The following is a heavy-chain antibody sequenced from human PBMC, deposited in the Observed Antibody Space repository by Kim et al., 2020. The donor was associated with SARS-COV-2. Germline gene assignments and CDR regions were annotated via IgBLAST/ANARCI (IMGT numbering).Heavy chain of an antibody. CDR3: ARDKVPGSDYRVRGVIRGGMDV. CDR1: GGSISSGGYY. Sequence: SETLSLTCTVSGGSISSGGYYWSWIRQHPGKGLEWIGYIYYSGSTYYNPSLKSRVTISVDTSKNQFSLKLSSVTAADTAVYYCARDKVPGSDYRVRGVIRGGMDVWGQGTTVTVSS. V-gene: IGHV4-31*03. J-gene: IGHJ6*02. CDR2: IYYSGST. D-gene: IGHD3-10*01.